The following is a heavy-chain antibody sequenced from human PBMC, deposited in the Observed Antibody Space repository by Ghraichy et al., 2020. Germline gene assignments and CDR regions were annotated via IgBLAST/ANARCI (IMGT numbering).Heavy chain of an antibody. Sequence: GALRLSCVGSGFDVSINRMSWVRQAPGKGLEWVSAIYSGGTTDYADSVKGRFTFSRDNSKNTVYLQMNSLIVDDTAMYYCARDLWAFDIWGQGTLVTVSS. CDR1: GFDVSINR. CDR2: IYSGGTT. D-gene: IGHD2-21*01. V-gene: IGHV3-53*01. CDR3: ARDLWAFDI. J-gene: IGHJ3*02.